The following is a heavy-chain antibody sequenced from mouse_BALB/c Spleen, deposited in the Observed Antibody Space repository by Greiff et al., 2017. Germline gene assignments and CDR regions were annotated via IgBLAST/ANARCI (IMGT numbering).Heavy chain of an antibody. V-gene: IGHV2-6-5*01. CDR2: IWGGGST. CDR1: GFSLTDYG. J-gene: IGHJ4*01. Sequence: QVQLQQSGPGLVAPSQSLSITCTVSGFSLTDYGVSWIRQPPGKGLEWLGVIWGGGSTYYNSALKSRLSISKDNSKSQVFLKMNSLQTDDTAMYYCAKGGAYYRYDDAMDYWGQGTSVTVSS. CDR3: AKGGAYYRYDDAMDY. D-gene: IGHD2-14*01.